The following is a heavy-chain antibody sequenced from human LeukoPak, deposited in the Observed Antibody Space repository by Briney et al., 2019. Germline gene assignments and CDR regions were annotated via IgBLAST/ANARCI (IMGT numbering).Heavy chain of an antibody. CDR3: ARDISPYHDYSNDGSTFDY. CDR2: ISGSGGST. CDR1: GFTFSSYA. V-gene: IGHV3-23*01. Sequence: GGSLRLSCAASGFTFSSYAMSWVRQAPGKGLEWVSAISGSGGSTYYADSVKGRFTISRDNSKNTLYLQMNSLRAEDTAVYYCARDISPYHDYSNDGSTFDYWGQGTLVTVSS. D-gene: IGHD4-11*01. J-gene: IGHJ4*02.